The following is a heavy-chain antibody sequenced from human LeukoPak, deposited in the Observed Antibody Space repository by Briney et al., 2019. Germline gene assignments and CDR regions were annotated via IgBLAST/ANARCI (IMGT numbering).Heavy chain of an antibody. V-gene: IGHV4-34*01. D-gene: IGHD6-13*01. CDR3: SVFSQSSSSWYYFDY. Sequence: SETLSLTCAVYGGSFSGYYWSWIRQPPGKGLEWIGEINHSGSTNYNPSLKSRVTISVDTSKNQFSLKLSSVTAADTAVYYCSVFSQSSSSWYYFDYWGQGTLVTVSS. CDR1: GGSFSGYY. CDR2: INHSGST. J-gene: IGHJ4*02.